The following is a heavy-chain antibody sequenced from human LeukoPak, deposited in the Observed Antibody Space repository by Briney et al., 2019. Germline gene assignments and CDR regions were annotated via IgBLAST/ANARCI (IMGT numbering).Heavy chain of an antibody. CDR2: INSDGSST. CDR3: ARFMGWGYYYYGMDV. Sequence: GGSLRLSCAASGFTFSSYWMHWVRQAPGKGLVWVSRINSDGSSTSYADSVKGRLTISRDNAKNTLYLQMNSLRAEDTAVYYCARFMGWGYYYYGMDVWGQGTTVTVSS. CDR1: GFTFSSYW. D-gene: IGHD1-26*01. V-gene: IGHV3-74*01. J-gene: IGHJ6*02.